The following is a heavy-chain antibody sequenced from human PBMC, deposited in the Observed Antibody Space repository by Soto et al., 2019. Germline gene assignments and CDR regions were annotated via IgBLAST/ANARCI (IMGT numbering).Heavy chain of an antibody. CDR2: INGYDGHT. D-gene: IGHD4-17*01. V-gene: IGHV1-18*01. CDR3: ARYFVNDYGDPGWLDP. J-gene: IGHJ5*02. Sequence: QVPLVQSGPEVKMPGASLKVSCKASGYTFTRYGITWVRQAPGQGLEWMGWINGYDGHTKYAQKLQGRVTMTTDTSTSTAFMELRSLRSDDTAVYYCARYFVNDYGDPGWLDPWGQGTLVTVSS. CDR1: GYTFTRYG.